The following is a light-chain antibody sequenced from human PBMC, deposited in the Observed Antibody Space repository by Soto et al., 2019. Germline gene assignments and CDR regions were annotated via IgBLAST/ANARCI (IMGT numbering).Light chain of an antibody. J-gene: IGLJ1*01. Sequence: QSALTQPASVSWAPGQSITISCTRTSSDVGGYNYVSWYQQHPGKAPKLMIYEVSNRPSGVSNRFSGSKSGNTASLTISGLQAEDEADYYCSSYTSSSTPYVFGTGTKLTVL. CDR1: SSDVGGYNY. CDR2: EVS. CDR3: SSYTSSSTPYV. V-gene: IGLV2-14*01.